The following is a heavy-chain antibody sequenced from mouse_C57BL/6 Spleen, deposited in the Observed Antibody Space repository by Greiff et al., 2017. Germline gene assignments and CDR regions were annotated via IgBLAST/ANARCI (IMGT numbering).Heavy chain of an antibody. J-gene: IGHJ4*01. CDR2: IHPNSGST. CDR1: GYTFTSYW. D-gene: IGHD2-5*01. CDR3: ARERGSNYADYYAMDY. Sequence: QVQLQQPGAKLVKPGASVKLSCKASGYTFTSYWMHWVKQRPGQGLEWIGMIHPNSGSTNYNEKFKSKATLTVDKSSSTAYMQLSSLTSEDSAVYYCARERGSNYADYYAMDYWGQGTSVTVSS. V-gene: IGHV1-64*01.